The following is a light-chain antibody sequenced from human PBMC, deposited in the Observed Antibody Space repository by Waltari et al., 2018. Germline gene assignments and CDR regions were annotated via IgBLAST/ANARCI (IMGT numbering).Light chain of an antibody. J-gene: IGKJ4*01. Sequence: IVMTQSPDSLAVSSGERATINCKSSQSVLYSSNNKNYLAWYQQKPGQPPKLLIYWASTRESGVPDRFSGSGSGTDFTLTISSLQAADVAVYYCQQYYSTPPTFGGGTKVEIK. CDR2: WAS. CDR3: QQYYSTPPT. CDR1: QSVLYSSNNKNY. V-gene: IGKV4-1*01.